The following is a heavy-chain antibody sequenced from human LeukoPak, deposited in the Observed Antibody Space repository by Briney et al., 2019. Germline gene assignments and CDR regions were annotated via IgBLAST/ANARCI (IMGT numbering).Heavy chain of an antibody. V-gene: IGHV3-43*02. CDR1: GLTFHDYA. J-gene: IGHJ4*02. CDR2: ISADGGST. CDR3: AKESGKFDY. Sequence: GGSLRLSCVASGLTFHDYAMHWVRQAPGKGLEWVSLISADGGSTFYADTVRGRFSISRDNSKNSLYLQMNSLRTEDTAMYYCAKESGKFDYWGQGTLVAVSS.